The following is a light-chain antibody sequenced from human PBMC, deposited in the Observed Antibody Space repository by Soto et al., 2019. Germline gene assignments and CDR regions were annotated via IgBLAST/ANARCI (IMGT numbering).Light chain of an antibody. CDR1: SSDIGGYNY. Sequence: ALTQPASVSGSPGQSITISCTGTSSDIGGYNYVSWYQQYPGKAPKLMIFGVSDRPSGVSNRFSGSKSGTTASLTISGLQAEDEADYYCSSYKTSSTVVVFGGGTKVTVL. V-gene: IGLV2-14*01. CDR3: SSYKTSSTVVV. J-gene: IGLJ2*01. CDR2: GVS.